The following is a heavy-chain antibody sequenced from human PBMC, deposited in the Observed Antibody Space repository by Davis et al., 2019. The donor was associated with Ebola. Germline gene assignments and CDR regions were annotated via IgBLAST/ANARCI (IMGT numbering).Heavy chain of an antibody. V-gene: IGHV3-9*02. CDR1: GFTSHDHA. J-gene: IGHJ4*02. CDR3: AKDIGEASCYDY. CDR2: ISWNSGSI. D-gene: IGHD2-2*01. Sequence: PGGSLRLSCVASGFTSHDHAMHWVRQAPGKGLEWVSGISWNSGSIGYADSVKGRFTISRDNAKNSLYLQMNSLRAEDTALYYCAKDIGEASCYDYWGQGTLVTVSS.